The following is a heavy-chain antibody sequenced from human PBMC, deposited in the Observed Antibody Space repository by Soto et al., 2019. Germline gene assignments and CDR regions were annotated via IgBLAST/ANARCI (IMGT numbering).Heavy chain of an antibody. J-gene: IGHJ5*02. V-gene: IGHV4-38-2*01. CDR1: GYSISSGYY. CDR2: IYHSGST. CDR3: ARAGVTRRDWFDP. D-gene: IGHD4-17*01. Sequence: SETLSLTCAVSGYSISSGYYWGWIRQPPGKGLEWIGSIYHSGSTYYNPSLKSRVTISVDTSKNQFSLKLSSVTAADTAVYYCARAGVTRRDWFDPWGQGTLVTVSS.